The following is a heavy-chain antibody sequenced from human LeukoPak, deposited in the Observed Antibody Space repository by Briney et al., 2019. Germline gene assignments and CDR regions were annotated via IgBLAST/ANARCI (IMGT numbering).Heavy chain of an antibody. CDR1: GYTFTGYY. CDR2: INPNSGGT. V-gene: IGHV1-2*02. CDR3: AKVLWFGERYFDY. J-gene: IGHJ4*02. Sequence: ASVKVSCKASGYTFTGYYMHWVRQAPGQGLEWVGWINPNSGGTNYAQKFQGRVTMTRDTSISTAYMELSRLRSDDTAVYYCAKVLWFGERYFDYWGQGTLVTVSS. D-gene: IGHD3-10*01.